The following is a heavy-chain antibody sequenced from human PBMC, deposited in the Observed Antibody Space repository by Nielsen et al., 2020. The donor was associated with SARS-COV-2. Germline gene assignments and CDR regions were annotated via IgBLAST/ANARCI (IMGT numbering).Heavy chain of an antibody. D-gene: IGHD4-17*01. CDR1: GFTFSSYA. Sequence: GESLKISCSASGFTFSSYAMHWVRQAPGKGLEYVSAISSNGGSTYYADSVKGRFTISRDNSKNTLYLQMSSLRAEDTAVYYCVKPPADYGDPTLAWFDPWGQGTLATVSS. V-gene: IGHV3-64D*09. CDR2: ISSNGGST. CDR3: VKPPADYGDPTLAWFDP. J-gene: IGHJ5*02.